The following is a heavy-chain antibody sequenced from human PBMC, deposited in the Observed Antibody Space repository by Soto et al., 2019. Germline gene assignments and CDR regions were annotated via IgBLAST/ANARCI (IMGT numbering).Heavy chain of an antibody. Sequence: EVQLVESGGGLVQPGGSLRLSCVASGFTFSNAWMSWVRQAPGKGLEWVGRIKSKADGGTADYAAPVKGRFTISRDDSENTLNLQMNSLKTEDTAVYYCAARFAMAVVVLNDEEAFDLWGQGTMVTVSS. CDR3: AARFAMAVVVLNDEEAFDL. D-gene: IGHD3-22*01. CDR2: IKSKADGGTA. CDR1: GFTFSNAW. J-gene: IGHJ3*01. V-gene: IGHV3-15*01.